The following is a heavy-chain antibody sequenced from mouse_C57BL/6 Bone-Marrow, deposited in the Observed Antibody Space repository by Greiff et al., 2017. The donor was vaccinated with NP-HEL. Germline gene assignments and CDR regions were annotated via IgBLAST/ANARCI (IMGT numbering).Heavy chain of an antibody. CDR1: GYTFTSYW. J-gene: IGHJ2*01. CDR3: ARPLYYYFDY. D-gene: IGHD2-1*01. Sequence: QVQLQQPGAELVKPGASVKMSCKASGYTFTSYWITWVKQRPGQGLEWIGDIYPGSGSTNYNEKFKGKATLTADKSSSTAYMELRSLTSEDSAVYFCARPLYYYFDYWGQGTTLTVSS. V-gene: IGHV1-55*01. CDR2: IYPGSGST.